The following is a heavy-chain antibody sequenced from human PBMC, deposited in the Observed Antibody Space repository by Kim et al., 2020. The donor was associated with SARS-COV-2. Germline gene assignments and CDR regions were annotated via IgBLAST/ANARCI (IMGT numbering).Heavy chain of an antibody. CDR2: ISYDGSNK. J-gene: IGHJ3*02. CDR3: ATTGWLLLREDAFDI. D-gene: IGHD3-22*01. Sequence: GGSLRLSCAASGFTFSSYGMHWVRQAPGKGLEWVAVISYDGSNKYYADSVKGRFTISRDNSKNTLYLQMNSLRAEDTAVYYCATTGWLLLREDAFDIWGQGTMVTVSS. V-gene: IGHV3-33*05. CDR1: GFTFSSYG.